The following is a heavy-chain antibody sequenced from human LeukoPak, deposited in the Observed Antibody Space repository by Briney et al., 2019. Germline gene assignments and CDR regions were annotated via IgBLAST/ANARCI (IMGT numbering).Heavy chain of an antibody. D-gene: IGHD3-10*01. J-gene: IGHJ5*02. CDR1: GGSFSGYY. Sequence: SETLSLTCAVYGGSFSGYYWSWIRQPPGKGLEWIGEINHSGSTNYNPSLKSRVTISVDTSKNQFSLKLSSVTAADTAVYYCARGRLLLWFGGRNWFDPWGQGTLVTVSS. CDR3: ARGRLLLWFGGRNWFDP. CDR2: INHSGST. V-gene: IGHV4-34*01.